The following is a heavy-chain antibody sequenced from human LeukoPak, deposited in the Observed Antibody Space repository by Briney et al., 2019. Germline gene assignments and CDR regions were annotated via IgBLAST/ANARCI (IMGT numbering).Heavy chain of an antibody. D-gene: IGHD5-18*01. CDR2: IRYDGSNK. J-gene: IGHJ4*02. Sequence: GGSLRLSCAASGFTFSSYGMHWVRQAPGKGLEWVAFIRYDGSNKYYADSVKGRFTISRDNSKNTLYLQMNSLRAEDTAVYYCAKALTAGGYSYGYPFDYWGQGTLVTVSS. CDR1: GFTFSSYG. CDR3: AKALTAGGYSYGYPFDY. V-gene: IGHV3-30*02.